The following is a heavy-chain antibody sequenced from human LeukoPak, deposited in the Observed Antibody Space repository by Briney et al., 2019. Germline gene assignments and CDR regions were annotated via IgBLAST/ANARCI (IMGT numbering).Heavy chain of an antibody. CDR3: ARENRYCSGVSCYSFDY. Sequence: GASVKVSCKASGYTXTTYYLHWVRQAPGQGLEWMGIINPSGGSTSYAQKFQGRVTVTRDTSTSTVYMELSSLTSEDTAGYYCARENRYCSGVSCYSFDYWGQGTLVTVSS. V-gene: IGHV1-46*01. D-gene: IGHD2-15*01. CDR1: GYTXTTYY. J-gene: IGHJ4*02. CDR2: INPSGGST.